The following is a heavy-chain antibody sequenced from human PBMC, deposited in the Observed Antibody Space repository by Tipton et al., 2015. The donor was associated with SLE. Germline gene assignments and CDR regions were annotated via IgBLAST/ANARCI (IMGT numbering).Heavy chain of an antibody. CDR2: IYTSGGT. CDR3: ARAAGRNYYGMAV. D-gene: IGHD6-19*01. J-gene: IGHJ6*02. CDR1: GGSISSYY. V-gene: IGHV4-4*07. Sequence: TLSLTCTVSGGSISSYYWSWSRQLAGKGREGIGRIYTSGGTNYNPSLKSRVTISVDTSKNQFSLKLSSVTAADTAVYYCARAAGRNYYGMAVWGQGTTGTVSS.